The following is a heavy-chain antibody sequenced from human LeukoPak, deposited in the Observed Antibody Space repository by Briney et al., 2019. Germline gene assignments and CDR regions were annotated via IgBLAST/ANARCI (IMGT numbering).Heavy chain of an antibody. V-gene: IGHV4-59*01. CDR1: GGSISSYY. J-gene: IGHJ5*02. Sequence: SETLSLTCTVSGGSISSYYWSWIRQPPGKGLEWIGYIYYSGGTNYNPSLKSRVTISVDTSKNQFSLKLSSVTAADTAVYYCARDERVGSSFQGFDPWGQGTLVTVSS. CDR2: IYYSGGT. CDR3: ARDERVGSSFQGFDP. D-gene: IGHD6-13*01.